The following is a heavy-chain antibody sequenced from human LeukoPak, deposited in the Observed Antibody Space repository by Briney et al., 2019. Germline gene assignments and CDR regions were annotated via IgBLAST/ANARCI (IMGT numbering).Heavy chain of an antibody. CDR1: GGSISSYY. Sequence: PSETLSLTRTVSGGSISSYYWSWIRQPPGKGLEWIGYIYYSGSTNYNPSLKSRVTISVDTSKNQFSLKLSSVTAADTAVYYCARETAAAGTIDYWGQGTLVTVSS. V-gene: IGHV4-59*01. CDR2: IYYSGST. D-gene: IGHD6-13*01. CDR3: ARETAAAGTIDY. J-gene: IGHJ4*02.